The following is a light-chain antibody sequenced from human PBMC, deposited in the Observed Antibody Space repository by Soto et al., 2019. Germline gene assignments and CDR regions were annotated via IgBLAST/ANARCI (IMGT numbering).Light chain of an antibody. J-gene: IGLJ2*01. V-gene: IGLV6-57*04. CDR1: SGSIASNY. CDR2: EDN. Sequence: FMLTKPHSVSESPGKTVTISCTRSSGSIASNYVQWYQQRPGSAPTTVIYEDNQRPSGVPDRFSGSIDSSSNSASLTISGLKTEDEADYYCQSYDSSNQVFGGGTKLTVL. CDR3: QSYDSSNQV.